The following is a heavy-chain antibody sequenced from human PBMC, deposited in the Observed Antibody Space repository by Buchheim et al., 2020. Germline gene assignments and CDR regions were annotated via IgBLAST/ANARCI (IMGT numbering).Heavy chain of an antibody. CDR2: IYYSGST. CDR1: GGSISSSSYY. V-gene: IGHV4-39*01. Sequence: QLQLQESGPGLVKPSETLSLTCTVSGGSISSSSYYWGWIRQPPGKGLEWIGSIYYSGSTSYNPSLKSRVTISVDTSKNKFSLKLSSVTAADTAVYYCARLTVVTEPYFDYWGQGTL. J-gene: IGHJ4*02. D-gene: IGHD4-23*01. CDR3: ARLTVVTEPYFDY.